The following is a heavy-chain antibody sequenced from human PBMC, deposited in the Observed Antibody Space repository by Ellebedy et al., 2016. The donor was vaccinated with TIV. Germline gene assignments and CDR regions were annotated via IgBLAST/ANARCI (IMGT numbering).Heavy chain of an antibody. CDR1: GFTFSSYA. D-gene: IGHD2-2*01. J-gene: IGHJ6*02. CDR3: ARDGSSTSCYLAYCYYGMDV. V-gene: IGHV3-30-3*01. CDR2: ISYDGSNK. Sequence: GGSLRLSXAASGFTFSSYAMHWVRQAPGKGLEWVAVISYDGSNKYYADSVKGRFTISRDNSKNTLYLQMNSLRAEDTAVYYCARDGSSTSCYLAYCYYGMDVWGQGTTVTVSS.